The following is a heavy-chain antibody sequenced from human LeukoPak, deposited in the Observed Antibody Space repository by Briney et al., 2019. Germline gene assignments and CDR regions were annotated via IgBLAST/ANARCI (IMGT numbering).Heavy chain of an antibody. D-gene: IGHD6-25*01. Sequence: PSETLSLTCTVSGGSISSYYWSWIRQPPGKGLEWIGYIYYSGSTNYNPSLKSRVTISVDTSKNQFSLKLSSVTAADTAVYYCASQRLHYYYMDVWGKGTTVTVSS. CDR2: IYYSGST. J-gene: IGHJ6*03. CDR3: ASQRLHYYYMDV. V-gene: IGHV4-59*01. CDR1: GGSISSYY.